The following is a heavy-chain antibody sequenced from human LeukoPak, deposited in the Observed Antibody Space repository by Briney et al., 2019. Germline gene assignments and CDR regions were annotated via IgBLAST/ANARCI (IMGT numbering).Heavy chain of an antibody. CDR2: INHSGST. Sequence: NPSETLSLTCAVYGGSSSGYYWSWIRQPPGKGLEWIGEINHSGSTNYNPSLKSRVTISVDTSKNQFSLQLNSVTPEDTAVYYCARVGLRSNAGGLYGMDVWGQGTTVTVSS. CDR3: ARVGLRSNAGGLYGMDV. V-gene: IGHV4-34*01. J-gene: IGHJ6*02. D-gene: IGHD3-3*01. CDR1: GGSSSGYY.